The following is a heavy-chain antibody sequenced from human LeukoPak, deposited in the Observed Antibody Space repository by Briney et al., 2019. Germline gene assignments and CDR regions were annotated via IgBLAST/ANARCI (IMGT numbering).Heavy chain of an antibody. Sequence: ASVTVSCKVPGYTLTELSMHWVRQAPGKGLEWMGGFDPEDGETIYAQKFQGRVTMTEDTSTDTAYMELSSLRSEDTAVYYCATPHYYDFWSGHYHWGQGTLVTVSS. J-gene: IGHJ4*02. CDR1: GYTLTELS. CDR3: ATPHYYDFWSGHYH. D-gene: IGHD3-3*01. V-gene: IGHV1-24*01. CDR2: FDPEDGET.